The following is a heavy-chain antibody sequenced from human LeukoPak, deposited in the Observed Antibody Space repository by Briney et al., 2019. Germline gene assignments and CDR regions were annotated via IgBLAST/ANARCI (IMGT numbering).Heavy chain of an antibody. J-gene: IGHJ4*02. D-gene: IGHD6-19*01. V-gene: IGHV3-30*18. CDR2: ISYNGSNK. Sequence: GGSLRLSCAASGFTFSRYAMHWVRQAPGKGLEWVAVISYNGSNKYYADSVKGRFTISRDSSKNTLYLQMNSLRAEDTAVYYCAKSNSGWYVPPSDWGQGTLVTVSS. CDR1: GFTFSRYA. CDR3: AKSNSGWYVPPSD.